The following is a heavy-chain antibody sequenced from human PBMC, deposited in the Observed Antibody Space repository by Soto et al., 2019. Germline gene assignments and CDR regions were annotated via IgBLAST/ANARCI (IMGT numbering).Heavy chain of an antibody. CDR1: GFTFSSYA. V-gene: IGHV3-30-3*01. CDR3: ARDRGPYYYGSGSSDY. CDR2: ISYDGSNK. J-gene: IGHJ4*02. D-gene: IGHD3-10*01. Sequence: GGSLRLSCAASGFTFSSYAMHWVRQPPGKGLEWVAVISYDGSNKYYADSLKGRFTISRDNSKNTLYLQMNSLGAEDTSVYYCARDRGPYYYGSGSSDYWGQGTLVTVSS.